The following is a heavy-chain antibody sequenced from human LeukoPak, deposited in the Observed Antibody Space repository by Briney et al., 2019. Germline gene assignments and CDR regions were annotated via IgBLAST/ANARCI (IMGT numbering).Heavy chain of an antibody. Sequence: SETLSLTRTVSGGSIINTYWSWIRQASGKGLEWIAYMFSSGGDTNYNPFLKSRVTVSIDTSNNQFSLTLTSVTAADTAVYFCARGHYDFNAWGQGILVTVSS. CDR3: ARGHYDFNA. J-gene: IGHJ5*02. CDR2: MFSSGGDT. CDR1: GGSIINTY. D-gene: IGHD3-3*01. V-gene: IGHV4-59*08.